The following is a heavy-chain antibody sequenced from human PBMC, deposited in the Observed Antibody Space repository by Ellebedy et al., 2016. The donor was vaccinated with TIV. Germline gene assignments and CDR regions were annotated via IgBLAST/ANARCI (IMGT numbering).Heavy chain of an antibody. D-gene: IGHD6-19*01. CDR2: IYYSGST. V-gene: IGHV4-59*08. Sequence: SETLSLTCTVSGGSISTYYWSWIRQPPGKGLEWIGYIYYSGSTNYNPSLKSPVTISVDTSKNQFSLKLSSVTAADTAVYYCAALQWLAPAWYFDLWGRGTLVTVSS. J-gene: IGHJ2*01. CDR1: GGSISTYY. CDR3: AALQWLAPAWYFDL.